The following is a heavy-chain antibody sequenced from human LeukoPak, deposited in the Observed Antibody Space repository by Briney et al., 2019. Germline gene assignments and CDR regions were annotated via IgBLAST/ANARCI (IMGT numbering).Heavy chain of an antibody. CDR1: GFTFSAYW. CDR2: IKQDGSDK. V-gene: IGHV3-7*03. J-gene: IGHJ4*02. CDR3: AGKTVVGSYFDY. D-gene: IGHD4-23*01. Sequence: GGSLRLSCAASGFTFSAYWMSWVRQAPGKGLEWVANIKQDGSDKYYVDSVKGRFTISRDNAKNSLYLQMNSLRAEDTAVYYCAGKTVVGSYFDYWGQGTPVTVSS.